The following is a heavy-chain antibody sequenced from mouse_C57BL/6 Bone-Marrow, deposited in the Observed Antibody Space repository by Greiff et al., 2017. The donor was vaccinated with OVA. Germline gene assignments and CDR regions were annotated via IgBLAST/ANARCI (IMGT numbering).Heavy chain of an antibody. CDR1: GFTFTDYY. CDR2: IRNKANGYTT. CDR3: ARRNYYAMDY. V-gene: IGHV7-3*01. Sequence: EVMLVESGGGLVQPGGSLSLSCAASGFTFTDYYMSWVRQPPGKALEWLGFIRNKANGYTTAYSSSVKGRFTISRDKSQSILYLQMNALGAEDRATYYCARRNYYAMDYWGQGTSVTVSS. J-gene: IGHJ4*01.